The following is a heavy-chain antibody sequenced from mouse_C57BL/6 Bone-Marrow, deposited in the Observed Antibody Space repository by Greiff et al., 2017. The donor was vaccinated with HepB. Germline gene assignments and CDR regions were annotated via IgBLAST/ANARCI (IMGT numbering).Heavy chain of an antibody. J-gene: IGHJ4*01. CDR3: ARKYYGSSPCAMDY. CDR1: GFNFKNTY. CDR2: IDPANGNT. D-gene: IGHD1-1*01. V-gene: IGHV14-3*01. Sequence: EVQLQQSVAELVRPGASVKLSCTASGFNFKNTYMHWVKQSPEQGLEWIGRIDPANGNTKYAPKFKGKATITADTSSNTAYLQLSSLTSEDTAIYYCARKYYGSSPCAMDYWGQGTSVTVSS.